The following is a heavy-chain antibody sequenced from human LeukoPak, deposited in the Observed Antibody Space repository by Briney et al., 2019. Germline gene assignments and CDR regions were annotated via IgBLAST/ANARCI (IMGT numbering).Heavy chain of an antibody. Sequence: SVKVSCKASGGTFSSYAISWVRQAPGQGLEWMGGIIPIFGTANYAQKFQGRVTITADESTSTAYMELSSLRSEDTAVYYCARGSYYYDSSGPSGDYWGQGTLVTVSS. CDR2: IIPIFGTA. J-gene: IGHJ4*02. V-gene: IGHV1-69*13. D-gene: IGHD3-22*01. CDR3: ARGSYYYDSSGPSGDY. CDR1: GGTFSSYA.